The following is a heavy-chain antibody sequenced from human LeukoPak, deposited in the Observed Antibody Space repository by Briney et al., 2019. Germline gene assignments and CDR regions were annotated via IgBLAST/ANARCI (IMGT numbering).Heavy chain of an antibody. Sequence: PGGSLTLSCAASGFTFSSYSMNWVRQAPGKGLEWVSSISSSSSYIYYADSVKGRFTISRDNAKNSLYLQMNSLRAEDAAVYYCARDRMRGSFDYWGQGTLVTVSS. CDR2: ISSSSSYI. CDR3: ARDRMRGSFDY. D-gene: IGHD3-10*01. V-gene: IGHV3-21*01. CDR1: GFTFSSYS. J-gene: IGHJ4*02.